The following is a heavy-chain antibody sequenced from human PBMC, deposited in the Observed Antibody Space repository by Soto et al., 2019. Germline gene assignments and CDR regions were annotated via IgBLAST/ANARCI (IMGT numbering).Heavy chain of an antibody. Sequence: GGSLRLSCAASGFTFSSYAMGWARQAPGKGLEWVSAISGSGGSTYYADSVKGRFTISRDNSKNTLYLQMNSLRAEDTAVYYCAKDTPLDVGYCSSTSCPYYWGQGTLVTVS. J-gene: IGHJ4*02. V-gene: IGHV3-23*01. D-gene: IGHD2-2*01. CDR3: AKDTPLDVGYCSSTSCPYY. CDR1: GFTFSSYA. CDR2: ISGSGGST.